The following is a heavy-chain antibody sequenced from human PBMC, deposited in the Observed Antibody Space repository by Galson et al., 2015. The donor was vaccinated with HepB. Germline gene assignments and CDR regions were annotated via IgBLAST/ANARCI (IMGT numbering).Heavy chain of an antibody. Sequence: VKVSCKASGYTFTSYAMNWVRQAPGQGLEWMGWINTNTGNPTYAQGFTGRFVFSLDTSVSTAYLQISSLKAEDTAVYYCARDSHDYVWGSYRYRFDYWGQGTLVTVSS. CDR1: GYTFTSYA. CDR2: INTNTGNP. D-gene: IGHD3-16*02. V-gene: IGHV7-4-1*02. J-gene: IGHJ4*02. CDR3: ARDSHDYVWGSYRYRFDY.